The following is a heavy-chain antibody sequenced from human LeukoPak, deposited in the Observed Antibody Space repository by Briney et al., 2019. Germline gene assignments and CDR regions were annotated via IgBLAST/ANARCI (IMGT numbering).Heavy chain of an antibody. V-gene: IGHV3-7*03. CDR2: IRQDGNEK. CDR1: GFTFSSSW. CDR3: ARDRTGAGLDY. Sequence: PGGSLRLSCAASGFTFSSSWMSWVRRAPGKGLEWVANIRQDGNEKYFADSVKGRFTISRDNAKNSLFLQINSLRAEDTAVYYCARDRTGAGLDYWGQGTLVTVSP. D-gene: IGHD1-14*01. J-gene: IGHJ4*02.